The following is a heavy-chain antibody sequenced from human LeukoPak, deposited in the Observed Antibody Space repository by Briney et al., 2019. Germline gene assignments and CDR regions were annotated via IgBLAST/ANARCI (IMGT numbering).Heavy chain of an antibody. V-gene: IGHV3-23*01. D-gene: IGHD3-22*01. J-gene: IGHJ4*02. CDR2: ISGSGGVT. CDR1: GFSLSNFA. CDR3: AKSQEDDSSGYHYSNFDY. Sequence: GGSLRLSCAASGFSLSNFAMGWVRQAPGKGLEWVSAISGSGGVTYYADSLKGRFTFSRDNSKSTVYLQMNSLRAEDTAVYYCAKSQEDDSSGYHYSNFDYWGQGTLVTVSS.